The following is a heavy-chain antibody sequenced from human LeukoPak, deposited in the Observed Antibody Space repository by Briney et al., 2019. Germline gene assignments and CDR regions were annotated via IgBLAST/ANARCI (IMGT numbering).Heavy chain of an antibody. CDR3: ARSSGGDTTFDY. J-gene: IGHJ4*02. V-gene: IGHV4-38-2*02. CDR1: GYSISSGYY. CDR2: IYHSGST. Sequence: SETLSLTCTVSGYSISSGYYWGWIRQPPGKGLEWIGSIYHSGSTYHTPSLKSRVTISVDTSKNQFSLKLSSVTAADTAVYYCARSSGGDTTFDYWGQGTLVTVSS. D-gene: IGHD4-17*01.